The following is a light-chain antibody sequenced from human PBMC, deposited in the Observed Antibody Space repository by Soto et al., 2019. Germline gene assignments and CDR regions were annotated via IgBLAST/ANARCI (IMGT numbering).Light chain of an antibody. CDR1: SSDIGFYNY. Sequence: QSVLTQPASVSGSPGQSITISCTGTSSDIGFYNYVSWYQQYPGKAPNLLIYGVTNRPSGVSYRFSGSKSGSTASLTISGLQDEDEADYYCSSYSTSFFYVFGTGTKVTVL. CDR2: GVT. J-gene: IGLJ1*01. CDR3: SSYSTSFFYV. V-gene: IGLV2-14*03.